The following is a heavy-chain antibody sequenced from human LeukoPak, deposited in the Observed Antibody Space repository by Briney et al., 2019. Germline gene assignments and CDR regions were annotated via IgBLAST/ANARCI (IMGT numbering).Heavy chain of an antibody. J-gene: IGHJ6*03. V-gene: IGHV1-24*01. CDR1: GYTLTELS. Sequence: ASVKVSCKVSGYTLTELSMHWVRQAPGKGLEWMGGFDPEDGETIYAQKFQGRVTMTEDTSTDTAYMELSSLRSEDTAVYYCTTDQYYYDSSGSLYNYYYYYYMDVWGKGTTVTVSS. D-gene: IGHD3-22*01. CDR2: FDPEDGET. CDR3: TTDQYYYDSSGSLYNYYYYYYMDV.